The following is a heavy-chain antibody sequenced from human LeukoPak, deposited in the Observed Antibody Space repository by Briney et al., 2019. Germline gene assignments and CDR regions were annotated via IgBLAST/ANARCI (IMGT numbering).Heavy chain of an antibody. CDR1: GFTFSSYS. Sequence: GGSLRLSCAASGFTFSSYSMNWVRQAPGKGLEWVSSISSSSSYIYYADSVKGRFTISRDNAKNSLYLQMNSLRAEDTAVYYCAGGGGSYYDFWSGYYPYMDVWGKGTTVTVSS. V-gene: IGHV3-21*01. D-gene: IGHD3-3*01. CDR3: AGGGGSYYDFWSGYYPYMDV. CDR2: ISSSSSYI. J-gene: IGHJ6*03.